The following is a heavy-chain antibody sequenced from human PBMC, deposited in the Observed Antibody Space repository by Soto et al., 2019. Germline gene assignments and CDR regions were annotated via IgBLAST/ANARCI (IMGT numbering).Heavy chain of an antibody. CDR1: GFTFSSYW. CDR3: ARETTVTTKTGYWFDP. CDR2: IKQDGSEK. V-gene: IGHV3-7*01. Sequence: PGVSLRLSCAASGFTFSSYWMSWVRQAPGKGLEWVANIKQDGSEKYYVDSVKGRFTISRDNAKNSLYLQMNSLRAEDTAVYYCARETTVTTKTGYWFDPWGQGTLVTVSS. D-gene: IGHD4-4*01. J-gene: IGHJ5*02.